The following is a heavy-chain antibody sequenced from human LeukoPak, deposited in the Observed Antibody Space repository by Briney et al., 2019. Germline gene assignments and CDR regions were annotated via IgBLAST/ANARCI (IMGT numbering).Heavy chain of an antibody. CDR1: GYTFTGYY. D-gene: IGHD6-19*01. CDR2: INPNSGET. V-gene: IGHV1-2*06. Sequence: ASVKVSCKASGYTFTGYYMHWVRQAPGQGLEWMGRINPNSGETNYAQKFQGRVTMTRDTSISTAYMELSRLRSDDTAVHYCARVSRSYSSGWYSGDYWGQGTLVTVSS. J-gene: IGHJ4*02. CDR3: ARVSRSYSSGWYSGDY.